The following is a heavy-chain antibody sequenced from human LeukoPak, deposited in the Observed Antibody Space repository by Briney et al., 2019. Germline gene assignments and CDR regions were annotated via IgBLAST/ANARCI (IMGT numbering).Heavy chain of an antibody. Sequence: ASVKVSCKASGYTFTSYGISWVRQAPGQGLEWMGWISAYNGNTNYTQKLQGRVTMTTDTSTSTAYMELRSLRSDDTAVYYCARVGQWLVRGAFDIWGQGTMVTVSS. D-gene: IGHD6-19*01. V-gene: IGHV1-18*04. CDR2: ISAYNGNT. CDR3: ARVGQWLVRGAFDI. J-gene: IGHJ3*02. CDR1: GYTFTSYG.